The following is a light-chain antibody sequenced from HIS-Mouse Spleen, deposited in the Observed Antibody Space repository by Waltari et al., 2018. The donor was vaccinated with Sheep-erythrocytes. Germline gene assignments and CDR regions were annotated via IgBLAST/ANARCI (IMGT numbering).Light chain of an antibody. CDR1: SSDVGSYNL. CDR3: CSYAGSSTWV. CDR2: EGS. J-gene: IGLJ3*02. V-gene: IGLV2-23*01. Sequence: QSALTQPASVSGSPGQSITLSCTGTSSDVGSYNLLSWYQQHPGKAPKLMLYEGSKRPSGVSNRFSGSKSGNTASLTISGLQAEYEADYYCCSYAGSSTWVFGGGTKLTVL.